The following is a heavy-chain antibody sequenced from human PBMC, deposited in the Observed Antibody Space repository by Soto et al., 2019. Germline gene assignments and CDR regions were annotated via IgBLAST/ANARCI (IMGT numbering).Heavy chain of an antibody. V-gene: IGHV6-1*01. CDR1: GDSVSSKSAA. Sequence: SQTLSLTCAISGDSVSSKSAAWHWIRQSPSRGLEWLGRTYYRSKWSSNYAVSVRSRITINPDTSKNQFSLQLRSVTPDDTAMYYCARTGDYLVDSWGQGTLVTV. CDR2: TYYRSKWSS. CDR3: ARTGDYLVDS. J-gene: IGHJ5*01. D-gene: IGHD7-27*01.